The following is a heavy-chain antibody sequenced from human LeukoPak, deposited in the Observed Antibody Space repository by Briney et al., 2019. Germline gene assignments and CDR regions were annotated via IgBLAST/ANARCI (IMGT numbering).Heavy chain of an antibody. CDR3: AKDPGYCSSTSCYTGRSAFDI. CDR1: GFTFSSYG. D-gene: IGHD2-2*02. V-gene: IGHV3-30*02. CDR2: IRYDGSNK. Sequence: GGSLRLSCAASGFTFSSYGMHWVRQAPGKGLEWVAFIRYDGSNKYYADSVKGRFTISRDNSKNTLYLQMNSLRAEDTAVYYCAKDPGYCSSTSCYTGRSAFDIWGQGTMVTVSS. J-gene: IGHJ3*02.